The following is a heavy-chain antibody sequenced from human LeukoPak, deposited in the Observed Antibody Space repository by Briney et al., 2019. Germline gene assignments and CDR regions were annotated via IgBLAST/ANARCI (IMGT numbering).Heavy chain of an antibody. Sequence: GGSLRLSCAASGFTFSSYSMTWVRQAPGKGLEWVSSISSSSSYIYYADSVKGRFTISRDNAKNSLYLQMNSLRAEDTAVHYCARFLWFGELLNWGQGTLVTVSS. V-gene: IGHV3-21*01. CDR2: ISSSSSYI. D-gene: IGHD3-10*01. J-gene: IGHJ4*02. CDR1: GFTFSSYS. CDR3: ARFLWFGELLN.